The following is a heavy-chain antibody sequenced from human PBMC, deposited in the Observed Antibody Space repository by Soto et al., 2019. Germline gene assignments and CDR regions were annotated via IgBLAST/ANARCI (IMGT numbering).Heavy chain of an antibody. V-gene: IGHV3-64*01. CDR1: GFTFGSYA. J-gene: IGHJ4*02. Sequence: GGSLRLSCAGSGFTFGSYAMHWVRQAPGQGLEYVSAISDNGGSTYYTNSVKGRFTISRDNSKNTLYLQMGSLTAEDMAVYYCARSKYYSLRSGSYIDYWGQGTLVTLSS. D-gene: IGHD3-10*01. CDR2: ISDNGGST. CDR3: ARSKYYSLRSGSYIDY.